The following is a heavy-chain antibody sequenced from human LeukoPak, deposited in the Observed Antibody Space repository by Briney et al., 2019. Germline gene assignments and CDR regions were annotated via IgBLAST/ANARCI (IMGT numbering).Heavy chain of an antibody. J-gene: IGHJ6*04. D-gene: IGHD2-2*02. CDR2: IKQDGSEK. CDR1: GFTFSSYW. Sequence: GGSLRLSCAASGFTFSSYWMSWVRQAPGKGLEWVANIKQDGSEKYYVDSVKGRFTISRDNAKNSLFLQMNSLRAEDTAVYYCARDVYCRSTNCYNVWGKGTTVTVSS. CDR3: ARDVYCRSTNCYNV. V-gene: IGHV3-7*01.